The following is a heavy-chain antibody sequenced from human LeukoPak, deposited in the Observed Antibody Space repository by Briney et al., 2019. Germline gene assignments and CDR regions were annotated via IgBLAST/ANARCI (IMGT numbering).Heavy chain of an antibody. CDR1: GFTFSSYW. Sequence: GGSLRLSCEASGFTFSSYWMSWVRQAPGQGLEWVANIKQDGSEKYYVDSVEGRFTISRDNAKNSLYLQMNSLRAEDTAVYYCARRDVSSTYYYYYRDVWGKGTTVTVSS. CDR3: ARRDVSSTYYYYYRDV. D-gene: IGHD2-2*01. V-gene: IGHV3-7*01. CDR2: IKQDGSEK. J-gene: IGHJ6*03.